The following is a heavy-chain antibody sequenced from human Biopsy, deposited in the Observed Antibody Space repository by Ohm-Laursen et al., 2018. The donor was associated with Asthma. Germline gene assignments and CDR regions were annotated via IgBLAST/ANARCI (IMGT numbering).Heavy chain of an antibody. Sequence: SLRLSCAASGFAVSRDHMFRVRQAPGKGLEWVSVIYSGGTSHTADSVRGRFTISRDYSKNTSYLQMHSLRAEDTAVYYCARGDSSNWSHYYFDYWGQGTLVTVSS. V-gene: IGHV3-53*01. CDR2: IYSGGTS. CDR1: GFAVSRDH. D-gene: IGHD3-22*01. J-gene: IGHJ4*02. CDR3: ARGDSSNWSHYYFDY.